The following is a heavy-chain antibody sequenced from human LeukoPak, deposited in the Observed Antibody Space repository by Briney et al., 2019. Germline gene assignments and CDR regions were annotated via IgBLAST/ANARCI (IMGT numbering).Heavy chain of an antibody. V-gene: IGHV4-59*08. Sequence: SSETLSLTCTVSGVSISSYYWSWIRQPPGKGLEWIGYYSGNTIYNHSLRSRVTISTYTATNHFSLRLRSVTAADTAVYYCARLAAISGSDYPDDWGQGTLVTVSS. CDR3: ARLAAISGSDYPDD. D-gene: IGHD1-26*01. CDR2: YSGNT. CDR1: GVSISSYY. J-gene: IGHJ4*02.